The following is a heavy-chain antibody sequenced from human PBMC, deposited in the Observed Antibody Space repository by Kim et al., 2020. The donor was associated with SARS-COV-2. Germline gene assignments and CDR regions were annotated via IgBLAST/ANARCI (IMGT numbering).Heavy chain of an antibody. CDR3: AREDPFRYGDYYYYYGMDV. Sequence: ASVKVSCKASGYTFTSYYMHWVRQAPGQGLEWMGIINPSGGSTSYAQKFQGRVTMTRDTSTSTVYMELSSLRSEDTAVYYCAREDPFRYGDYYYYYGMDVWGQGTTVTVSS. CDR1: GYTFTSYY. D-gene: IGHD4-17*01. CDR2: INPSGGST. J-gene: IGHJ6*02. V-gene: IGHV1-46*01.